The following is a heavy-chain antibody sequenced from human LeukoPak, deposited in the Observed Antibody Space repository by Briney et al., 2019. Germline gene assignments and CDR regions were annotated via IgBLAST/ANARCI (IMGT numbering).Heavy chain of an antibody. D-gene: IGHD3-22*01. CDR2: ISRSSTYI. J-gene: IGHJ4*02. Sequence: GGSLRLSCAASRFTVSSNYMSWVRQAPGKGLEWVSSISRSSTYIFYADSVKGRFTISRDDAKNSLYLQMNALRAEDTAVYYCARGSVGYPDYWGLGTLVTVSS. CDR3: ARGSVGYPDY. CDR1: RFTVSSNY. V-gene: IGHV3-21*01.